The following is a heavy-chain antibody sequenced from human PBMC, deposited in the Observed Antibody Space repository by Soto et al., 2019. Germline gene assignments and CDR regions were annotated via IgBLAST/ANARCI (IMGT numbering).Heavy chain of an antibody. Sequence: PSETLSLTCAVYGGPFSGHYWSWIRQPPGKGLEWIGEINHSGSTNYNPSLKSRVTISVDTSKNQFSLKLSSVTAADTAVYYCASSPSYYDFWSGLPWGQGTLVTVSS. CDR2: INHSGST. V-gene: IGHV4-34*01. D-gene: IGHD3-3*01. CDR3: ASSPSYYDFWSGLP. CDR1: GGPFSGHY. J-gene: IGHJ5*02.